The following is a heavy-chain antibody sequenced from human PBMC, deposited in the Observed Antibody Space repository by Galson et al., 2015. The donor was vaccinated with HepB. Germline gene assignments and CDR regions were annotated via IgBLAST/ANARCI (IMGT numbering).Heavy chain of an antibody. CDR2: TYYRSKWYN. V-gene: IGHV6-1*01. Sequence: CAISGDSVSSNSAAWNWIRQSPSTGLEWLGRTYYRSKWYNDYEVSVKTRITINPDTSKNQFSLQVNSVTPEDTAVDYGARGQTYYYGAGSSLVLFDNWGQGTLVTVSS. D-gene: IGHD3-10*01. CDR3: ARGQTYYYGAGSSLVLFDN. CDR1: GDSVSSNSAA. J-gene: IGHJ5*02.